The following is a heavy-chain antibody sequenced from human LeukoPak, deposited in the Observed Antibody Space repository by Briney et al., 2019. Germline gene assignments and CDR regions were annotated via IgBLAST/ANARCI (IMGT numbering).Heavy chain of an antibody. J-gene: IGHJ3*02. D-gene: IGHD1-26*01. V-gene: IGHV1-69*10. CDR3: ARVGGSPGGDAFDI. CDR1: GGTFSSYA. Sequence: SVKVSCKASGGTFSSYAISWVRQAPGQGLEWMGGIIPILGIANYAQKFQGRVTITADKSTSTAYMELSSLRSEDTAVYYCARVGGSPGGDAFDIWGQGTMVTVSS. CDR2: IIPILGIA.